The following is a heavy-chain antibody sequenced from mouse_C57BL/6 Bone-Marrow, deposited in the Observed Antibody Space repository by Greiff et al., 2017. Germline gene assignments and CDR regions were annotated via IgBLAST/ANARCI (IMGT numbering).Heavy chain of an antibody. J-gene: IGHJ2*01. CDR3: ARRGFITTGPFDY. Sequence: QVQLKQSGAELAKPGASVKLSCKASGYTFTSYWMHWGKQRPGSGLEWIGYINPSSGYNKYNQKFKDKATLTADKSSRTAYMQLSSMTYEDSAVYYCARRGFITTGPFDYWGQGTTLTVSS. D-gene: IGHD1-1*01. V-gene: IGHV1-7*01. CDR2: INPSSGYN. CDR1: GYTFTSYW.